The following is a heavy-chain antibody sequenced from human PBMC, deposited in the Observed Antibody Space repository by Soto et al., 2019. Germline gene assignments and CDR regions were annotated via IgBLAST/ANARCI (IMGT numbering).Heavy chain of an antibody. Sequence: ASVKVSCKASGYTFTSYGISWVRQAPGQGLDWMGWISAYNGNTKYAQDLQGRVTMTTDTSTSTAYMELRSLRSDDTAVYYCARFSGGSYNTYYFYYGMDVWGQGTAVTVSS. CDR2: ISAYNGNT. V-gene: IGHV1-18*01. D-gene: IGHD2-15*01. CDR1: GYTFTSYG. J-gene: IGHJ6*02. CDR3: ARFSGGSYNTYYFYYGMDV.